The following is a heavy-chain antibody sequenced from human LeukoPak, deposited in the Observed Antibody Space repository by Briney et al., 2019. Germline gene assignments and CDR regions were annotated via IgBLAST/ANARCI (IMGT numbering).Heavy chain of an antibody. CDR3: ARDFSTWYSH. D-gene: IGHD2-15*01. CDR2: IYSGGST. J-gene: IGHJ4*02. Sequence: PGGSLRLSCAASGFTVSSNYMSWVRQAPGKGLEWVSVIYSGGSTYYADSVKGRFTISRDNSKNTLYLQMGSLRAEDMAVYYCARDFSTWYSHWGQGTLVTVSS. V-gene: IGHV3-53*05. CDR1: GFTVSSNY.